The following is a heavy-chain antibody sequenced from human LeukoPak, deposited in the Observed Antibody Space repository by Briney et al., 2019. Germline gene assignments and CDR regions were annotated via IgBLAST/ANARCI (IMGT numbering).Heavy chain of an antibody. V-gene: IGHV4-34*01. CDR1: GGSFSGYF. CDR2: INHRGST. Sequence: SETLSLTCAVYGGSFSGYFWSWIRQPPGKGLEWTGEINHRGSTNYNPSLRSRVTILVDTSKNQLSLKLNSVTAADTAVYYCARHVGFRENDAFDIWGQGTRVTVSS. D-gene: IGHD3-3*01. CDR3: ARHVGFRENDAFDI. J-gene: IGHJ3*02.